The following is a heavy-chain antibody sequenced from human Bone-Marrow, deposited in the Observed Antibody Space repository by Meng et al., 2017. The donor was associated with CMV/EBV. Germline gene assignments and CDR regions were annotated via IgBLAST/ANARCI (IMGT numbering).Heavy chain of an antibody. CDR1: GFSLSTSGVG. D-gene: IGHD3-3*01. CDR3: AHSAYDFWSGYYTYGFDY. J-gene: IGHJ4*02. CDR2: IYWDDDK. Sequence: QITLKESGPTLVKPTQTLTLTCTFSGFSLSTSGVGVGWIRQPPGKALEWLALIYWDDDKRYSPSLKSRLTITKDTSKNQVVLTMTNMDPVDTATYYCAHSAYDFWSGYYTYGFDYWGQGTLVTVS. V-gene: IGHV2-5*02.